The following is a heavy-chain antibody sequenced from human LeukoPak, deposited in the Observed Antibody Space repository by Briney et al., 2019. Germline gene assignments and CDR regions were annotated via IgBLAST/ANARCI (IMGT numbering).Heavy chain of an antibody. CDR2: TYYRSKWHN. V-gene: IGHV6-1*01. CDR1: GDSVSSNSAA. CDR3: ARDEALSGYYDSSGPFDY. D-gene: IGHD3-22*01. J-gene: IGHJ4*02. Sequence: SQTLSLTCAISGDSVSSNSAAWNWIRQSPSRGLEWLGRTYYRSKWHNDYAVSVKSRITINPDTSKNQFSLQLDSVTPEDTAVYYCARDEALSGYYDSSGPFDYWGQGTLVTVSS.